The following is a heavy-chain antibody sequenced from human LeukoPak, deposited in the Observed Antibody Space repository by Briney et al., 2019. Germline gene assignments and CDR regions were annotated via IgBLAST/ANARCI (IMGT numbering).Heavy chain of an antibody. J-gene: IGHJ4*02. CDR3: AKAPIVVVPAANFDY. Sequence: LAGGSLRLSCAASGFTFSSYAMSWVRQAPGKGLEWVSAISGSGGSTYYADSVKGRFTIPRDNSKNTLYLQMNSLRAEDTAVYYCAKAPIVVVPAANFDYWGQGTLVTVSS. CDR2: ISGSGGST. CDR1: GFTFSSYA. D-gene: IGHD2-2*01. V-gene: IGHV3-23*01.